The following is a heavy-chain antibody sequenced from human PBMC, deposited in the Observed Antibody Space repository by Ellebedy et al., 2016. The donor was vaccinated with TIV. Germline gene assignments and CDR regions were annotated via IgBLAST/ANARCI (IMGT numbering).Heavy chain of an antibody. CDR2: IKQDGSEN. D-gene: IGHD1-14*01. J-gene: IGHJ6*02. CDR1: RFTFSSYW. Sequence: GESLKISCAASRFTFSSYWMSWVRQAPGKGLEWVANIKQDGSENYYVDSVKGRFPISRDNAKNSLYLQMNSLRAEDTAVYYCAREGDHGFYYYGLDVWGRGTTVTVSS. V-gene: IGHV3-7*01. CDR3: AREGDHGFYYYGLDV.